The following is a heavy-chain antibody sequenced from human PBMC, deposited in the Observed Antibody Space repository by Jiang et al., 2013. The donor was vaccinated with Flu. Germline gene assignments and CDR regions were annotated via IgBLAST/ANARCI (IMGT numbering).Heavy chain of an antibody. CDR3: ARAYSSGWYYSEY. V-gene: IGHV4-59*08. J-gene: IGHJ4*02. Sequence: GLVKPSETLSLTCTVSGGSISNYRWSWMRQPPGKGLEWIGYIYYSGSTNYNPSLKSRVTISVDTSKNQFSLKLSSVTAADTAVYYCARAYSSGWYYSEYWGQGSLVTVSS. CDR2: IYYSGST. CDR1: GGSISNYR. D-gene: IGHD6-19*01.